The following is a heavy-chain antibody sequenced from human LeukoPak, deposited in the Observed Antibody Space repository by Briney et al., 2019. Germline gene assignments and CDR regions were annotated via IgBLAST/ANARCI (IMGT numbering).Heavy chain of an antibody. Sequence: PGGSLRLSCAASGFTFSSYSMNWVRQAPGKGLEWVSSISSSSSYIYYADSVKGRFTISRDNAKNSLFLQMNSLRVEDTAVYYCATEGGRGFDDWGQGTLVTVSS. D-gene: IGHD3-10*01. J-gene: IGHJ4*02. CDR3: ATEGGRGFDD. CDR2: ISSSSSYI. V-gene: IGHV3-21*01. CDR1: GFTFSSYS.